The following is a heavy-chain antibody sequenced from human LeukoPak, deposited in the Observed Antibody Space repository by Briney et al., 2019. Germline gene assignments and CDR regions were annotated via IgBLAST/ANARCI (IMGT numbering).Heavy chain of an antibody. CDR3: ARDRVWFDP. CDR1: GGSISSYY. Sequence: SETLSLTCTVSGGSISSYYWSWIRQPPGKGLEWIGYIYYSGSTNYNPSLKSRVTISVDTSKNQFSLKLSSVTAADTAVYYCARDRVWFDPWGQGILVIVSS. J-gene: IGHJ5*02. V-gene: IGHV4-59*01. CDR2: IYYSGST.